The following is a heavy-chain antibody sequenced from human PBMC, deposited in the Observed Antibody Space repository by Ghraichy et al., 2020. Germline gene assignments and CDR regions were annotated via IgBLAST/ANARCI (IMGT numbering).Heavy chain of an antibody. J-gene: IGHJ5*02. D-gene: IGHD2-15*01. CDR2: ISAYNGNT. CDR1: GYTFTSYG. V-gene: IGHV1-18*01. CDR3: ARSIPRWYCSGGSCYSDDSNWFDP. Sequence: ASVKVSCKASGYTFTSYGISWVRQAPGQGLEWMGWISAYNGNTNYAQKLQGRVTMTTDTSTSTAYMELRSLRSDDTAVYYCARSIPRWYCSGGSCYSDDSNWFDPWGQGTLVTVSS.